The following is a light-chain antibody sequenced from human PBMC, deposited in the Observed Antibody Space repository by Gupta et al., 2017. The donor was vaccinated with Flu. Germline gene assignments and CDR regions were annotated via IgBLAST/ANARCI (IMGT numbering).Light chain of an antibody. Sequence: SPSSVSASVGDRVTITCRASQDISKWLAWYQQRPGKAPKLLISAASSVPSGVPSRFSGSGSGTDFALTISSLQPEDFATYYCQQTNTFPLTFGGGTTVEI. CDR3: QQTNTFPLT. CDR2: AAS. J-gene: IGKJ4*01. CDR1: QDISKW. V-gene: IGKV1-12*01.